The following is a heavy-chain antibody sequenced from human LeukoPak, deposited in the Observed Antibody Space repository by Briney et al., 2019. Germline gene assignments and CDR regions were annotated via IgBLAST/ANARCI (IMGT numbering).Heavy chain of an antibody. CDR1: GYTFINYA. J-gene: IGHJ3*02. CDR3: ARGLGLRDAFGI. Sequence: GASVKVSCKASGYTFINYALHWVRQAPGQRLEWLGWINTDNGDTKYSEKFQGRVTITRDTSASTAYMELSSLRSEDTAVFYCARGLGLRDAFGIWGQGTMVTVSS. D-gene: IGHD5-12*01. CDR2: INTDNGDT. V-gene: IGHV1-3*04.